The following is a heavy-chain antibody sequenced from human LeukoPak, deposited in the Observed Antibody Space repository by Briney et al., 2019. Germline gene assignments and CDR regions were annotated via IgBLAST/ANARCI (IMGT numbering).Heavy chain of an antibody. D-gene: IGHD4-11*01. CDR2: MYHRGST. Sequence: KPSETLSLTCSVSGHSISSGYYWGWIRPPPGKGLEWIGTMYHRGSTYYNPSLKSRVTMSGDTSKNHFSLKLSSVIAADAAVYYCARHRGDNSNPRYYFYYMDVWGKGTTVTVSS. CDR3: ARHRGDNSNPRYYFYYMDV. J-gene: IGHJ6*03. CDR1: GHSISSGYY. V-gene: IGHV4-38-2*01.